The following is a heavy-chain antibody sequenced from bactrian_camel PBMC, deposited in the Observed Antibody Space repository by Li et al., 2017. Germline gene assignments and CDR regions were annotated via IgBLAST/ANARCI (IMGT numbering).Heavy chain of an antibody. Sequence: HVQLVESGGGSVQAGGSLTLSCQASGYEKRYSQYSLGWFRQAPGKSREGVAAMNRDGTLSHARSLKGRFTISRDSAKNTAILQMTDLKPEDSAMYYCAADFDLNRCRATRHNYWGQGTQVTVS. CDR3: AADFDLNRCRATRHNY. CDR2: MNRDGTL. V-gene: IGHV3-3*01. D-gene: IGHD4*01. J-gene: IGHJ4*01. CDR1: GYEKRYSQYS.